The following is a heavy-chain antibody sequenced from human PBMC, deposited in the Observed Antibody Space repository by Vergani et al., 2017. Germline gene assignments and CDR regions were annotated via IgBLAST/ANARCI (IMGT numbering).Heavy chain of an antibody. CDR3: ASLRPLHCDRPSCYRLDY. V-gene: IGHV1-2*02. CDR1: GYTFTAYY. Sequence: QVHLVQSGPEVQKPGASVTVSCKPSGYTFTAYYLHWVRQAPGQGLEWVGWINPYNGDTKYSQDFEGRVTMSRDTSSNTAYMEVSSLRSDDTAVYYCASLRPLHCDRPSCYRLDYWGPGTPVTVSS. CDR2: INPYNGDT. D-gene: IGHD2-2*01. J-gene: IGHJ4*02.